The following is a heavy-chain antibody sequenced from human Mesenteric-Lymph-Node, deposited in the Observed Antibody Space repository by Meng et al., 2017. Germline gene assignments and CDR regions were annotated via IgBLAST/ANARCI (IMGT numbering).Heavy chain of an antibody. Sequence: ASVKLSCKASGYTFTSYGISWVRQAPGQGLEWMGWISAYNGNTNYAQKLQGRVTMTTDTSTSTAYMELRSLRSDDTAVYYCARDGQWLVQGQIDYWGQGTLVTVSS. CDR2: ISAYNGNT. J-gene: IGHJ4*02. CDR3: ARDGQWLVQGQIDY. D-gene: IGHD6-19*01. V-gene: IGHV1-18*01. CDR1: GYTFTSYG.